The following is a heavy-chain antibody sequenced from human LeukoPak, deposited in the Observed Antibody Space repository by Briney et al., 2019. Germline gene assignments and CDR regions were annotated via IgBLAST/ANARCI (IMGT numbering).Heavy chain of an antibody. Sequence: GGSLRLSCVASGFTFSSYAMSWVRQAPGKGLEWVSVICGSGGSTYYADSVKGRFTIFRDNSKNTLYLQMDSLRGDDTAVYYCATGRDGYNLDYWGQGTLVTVSS. J-gene: IGHJ4*02. D-gene: IGHD5-24*01. CDR1: GFTFSSYA. V-gene: IGHV3-23*01. CDR3: ATGRDGYNLDY. CDR2: ICGSGGST.